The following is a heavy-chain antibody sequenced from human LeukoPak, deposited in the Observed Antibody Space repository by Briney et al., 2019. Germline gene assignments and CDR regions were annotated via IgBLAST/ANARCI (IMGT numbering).Heavy chain of an antibody. CDR3: ARGTYYDFWSGYYNPYYFDY. CDR2: IYYSGST. J-gene: IGHJ4*02. V-gene: IGHV4-30-4*01. Sequence: SETLSLTCTVSGGSISSGDYYWSWIRQPPGKGLEWIGYIYYSGSTNYNPSLKSRVTISVDTSKNQFSLKLSSVTAADTAVYYCARGTYYDFWSGYYNPYYFDYWGQGTLVTVSS. CDR1: GGSISSGDYY. D-gene: IGHD3-3*01.